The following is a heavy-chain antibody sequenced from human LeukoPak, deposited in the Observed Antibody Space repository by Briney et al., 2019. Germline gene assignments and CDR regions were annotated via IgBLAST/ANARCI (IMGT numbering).Heavy chain of an antibody. CDR2: INPSGGST. J-gene: IGHJ6*04. D-gene: IGHD3-10*01. Sequence: ASVKLSCKASGYTLTSYYTHCVRQAPGQGLEWMGIINPSGGSTSYAQKFQGRVTMTGDTSTSTVYMELSSLRSEDTAVYYWASVTMVRGVYGMDVWGKGTTVTVSS. CDR1: GYTLTSYY. V-gene: IGHV1-46*01. CDR3: ASVTMVRGVYGMDV.